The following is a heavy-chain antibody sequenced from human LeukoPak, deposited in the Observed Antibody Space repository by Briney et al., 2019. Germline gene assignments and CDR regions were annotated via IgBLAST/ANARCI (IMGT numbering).Heavy chain of an antibody. CDR2: ISSSSSHT. Sequence: PGGSLRLSCAASGFTFSDYYMSWIRQAPGKGLEWVSYISSSSSHTNYADSVKGRFTISRDNAKNSLYLQMNSLRAEDTAVYYCARGIEATRRSTGTCNYFDYWGQGTLVTVSS. V-gene: IGHV3-11*06. CDR3: ARGIEATRRSTGTCNYFDY. D-gene: IGHD5-12*01. J-gene: IGHJ4*02. CDR1: GFTFSDYY.